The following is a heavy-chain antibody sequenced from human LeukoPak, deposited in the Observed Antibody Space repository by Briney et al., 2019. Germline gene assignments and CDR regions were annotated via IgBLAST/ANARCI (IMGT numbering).Heavy chain of an antibody. J-gene: IGHJ4*02. CDR1: GFTVSSNY. Sequence: PGGSLRLSCAASGFTVSSNYMSWVRQAPGKGLAWVSVIYSGGSTYYADSVKGRFTISRDNSKNTLYLQMNSLRAEDTAVYYCARGKVSTSCYDYWGQGTLVTVSS. CDR3: ARGKVSTSCYDY. CDR2: IYSGGST. D-gene: IGHD2-2*01. V-gene: IGHV3-53*01.